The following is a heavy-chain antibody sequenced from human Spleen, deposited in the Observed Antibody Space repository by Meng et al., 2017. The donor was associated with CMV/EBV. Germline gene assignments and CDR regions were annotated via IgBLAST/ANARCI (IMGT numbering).Heavy chain of an antibody. J-gene: IGHJ3*02. V-gene: IGHV3-30*03. CDR1: GFTVSSNY. CDR3: ARGTYYDFWSGPLDI. CDR2: ISFDGTKK. Sequence: GGSLRLSCAASGFTVSSNYMSWVRQAPGKGLEWVAIISFDGTKKFSSDSVQGRFTISRDNSKNTVYLQMNSLGPEDTAVYYCARGTYYDFWSGPLDIWGQGTMVTVS. D-gene: IGHD3-3*01.